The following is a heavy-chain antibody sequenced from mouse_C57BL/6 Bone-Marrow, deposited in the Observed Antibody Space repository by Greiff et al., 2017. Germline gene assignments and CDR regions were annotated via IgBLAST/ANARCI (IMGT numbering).Heavy chain of an antibody. Sequence: QSCKASGYTFTSYWMHWVKQRPGQGLEWIGEIDPSDSYTNYNQKFKGKSTLTVDKSSSTAYMQLSSLTSEDSAVYYCARSSSTMVGAYWGQGTLVTVSA. CDR3: ARSSSTMVGAY. CDR1: GYTFTSYW. J-gene: IGHJ3*01. CDR2: IDPSDSYT. D-gene: IGHD2-1*01. V-gene: IGHV1-69*01.